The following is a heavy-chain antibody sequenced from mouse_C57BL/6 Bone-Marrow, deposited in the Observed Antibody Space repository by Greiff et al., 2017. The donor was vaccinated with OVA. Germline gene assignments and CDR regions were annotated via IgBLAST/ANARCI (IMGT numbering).Heavy chain of an antibody. CDR2: INPYNGGT. D-gene: IGHD2-5*01. Sequence: EVKLEESGPVLVKPGASVKMSCKASGYTFTDYYMNWVKQSHGKSLEWIGVINPYNGGTSYNQKFKGKATLTVDTSSSTAYMQLSSLTSEDSAVYYCARGPTIVTTPLAYWGQGTLVTVSA. CDR3: ARGPTIVTTPLAY. CDR1: GYTFTDYY. J-gene: IGHJ3*01. V-gene: IGHV1-19*01.